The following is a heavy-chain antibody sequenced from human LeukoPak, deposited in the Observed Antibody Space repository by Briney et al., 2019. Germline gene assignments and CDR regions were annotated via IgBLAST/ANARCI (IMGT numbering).Heavy chain of an antibody. V-gene: IGHV3-48*04. CDR3: ATYRQVLLPFES. J-gene: IGHJ4*02. CDR2: ISSSGSTI. CDR1: GSTSSSYS. D-gene: IGHD2-8*02. Sequence: GGSLRLSCAASGSTSSSYSMNWVRQAPGKGLEWVSYISSSGSTIYYADSVKGRFTISRDNVKRSLYLQMNSLRAEDTAIYYCATYRQVLLPFESWGQGTLVTVSS.